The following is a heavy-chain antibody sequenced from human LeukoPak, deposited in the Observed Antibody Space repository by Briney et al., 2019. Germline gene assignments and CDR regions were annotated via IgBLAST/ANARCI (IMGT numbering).Heavy chain of an antibody. Sequence: SVKVSCKASGYTFTSYSISWVRQAPGQGLEWMGGIIPIFGTANYAQKFQGRVTITADESTSTAYMELSSLRSEDTAVYYCARGVVVVAATRLYGMDVWGQGTTATVSS. CDR3: ARGVVVVAATRLYGMDV. J-gene: IGHJ6*02. D-gene: IGHD2-15*01. CDR1: GYTFTSYS. V-gene: IGHV1-69*13. CDR2: IIPIFGTA.